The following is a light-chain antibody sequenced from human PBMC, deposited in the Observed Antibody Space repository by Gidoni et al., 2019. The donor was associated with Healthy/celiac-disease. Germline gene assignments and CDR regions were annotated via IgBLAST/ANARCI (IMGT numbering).Light chain of an antibody. V-gene: IGKV3-11*01. CDR1: QSVSSY. CDR2: DAS. J-gene: IGKJ4*01. CDR3: QQRSNWPPGLT. Sequence: DIVLTQSPATLSLSPGERATLSCRASQSVSSYLAWYPQKPGQAPRLLIYDASNRATGIPARFSGSGSGTDFTLTISSLEPEDFAVYYCQQRSNWPPGLTFGGGTKVEIK.